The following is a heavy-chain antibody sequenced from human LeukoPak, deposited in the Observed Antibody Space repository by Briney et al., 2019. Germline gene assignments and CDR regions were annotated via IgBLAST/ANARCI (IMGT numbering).Heavy chain of an antibody. CDR3: ARGRYYDSGTSRSFDY. J-gene: IGHJ4*02. D-gene: IGHD3-10*01. CDR1: GFTFSSYT. V-gene: IGHV3-48*02. Sequence: PAGSLRLSCAASGFTFSSYTMNWVRQAPGKGLEWISYISTSSSTIYYADSVKGRFTISRDNAKNSLYLQMNSLRDDDTAVYYCARGRYYDSGTSRSFDYWGQGTLVTVSS. CDR2: ISTSSSTI.